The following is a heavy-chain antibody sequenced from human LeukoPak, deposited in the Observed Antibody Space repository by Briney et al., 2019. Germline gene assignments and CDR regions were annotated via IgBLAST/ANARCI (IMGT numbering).Heavy chain of an antibody. J-gene: IGHJ5*02. CDR3: ARGIIVGATWGENYNCFDP. CDR2: IYYSDST. Sequence: KSSETLSLTCTVSGGSISNYFWSWIRQPPGKGLECIGYIYYSDSTNYNPSLKSRVTVSVDTSKNQFSLKLSSMTAADTAVYYCARGIIVGATWGENYNCFDPWGQGTLVTVSS. D-gene: IGHD1-26*01. V-gene: IGHV4-59*01. CDR1: GGSISNYF.